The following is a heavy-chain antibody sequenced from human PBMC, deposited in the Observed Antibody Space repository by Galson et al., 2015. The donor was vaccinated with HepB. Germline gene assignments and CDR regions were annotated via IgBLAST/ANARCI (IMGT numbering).Heavy chain of an antibody. CDR3: TRDQYYYNSGSFR. CDR2: IKSRGDGGTT. CDR1: GFPFSSYA. V-gene: IGHV3-49*03. J-gene: IGHJ4*02. Sequence: LRLSCAASGFPFSSYAMSWFRQAAGRGLEWVGFIKSRGDGGTTEYGSSVKGRFIISRDDSKSVVYLQMNNLKTDDSGVYYCTRDQYYYNSGSFRWGQGVLVTVS. D-gene: IGHD3-10*01.